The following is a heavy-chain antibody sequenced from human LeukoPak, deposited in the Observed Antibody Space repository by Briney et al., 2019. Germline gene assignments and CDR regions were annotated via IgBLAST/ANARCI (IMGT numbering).Heavy chain of an antibody. Sequence: PGGSLRLSCAASGFTFSSYSMNWVRQAPGKGLEWVSSISSSSSYIYYADSVKGRFTISRDNAKNSLCLQMNSLRAEDTAVYYCARGVVPAAPAVWYFDYWGQGTLVTVSS. CDR2: ISSSSSYI. CDR1: GFTFSSYS. CDR3: ARGVVPAAPAVWYFDY. V-gene: IGHV3-21*01. J-gene: IGHJ4*02. D-gene: IGHD2-2*01.